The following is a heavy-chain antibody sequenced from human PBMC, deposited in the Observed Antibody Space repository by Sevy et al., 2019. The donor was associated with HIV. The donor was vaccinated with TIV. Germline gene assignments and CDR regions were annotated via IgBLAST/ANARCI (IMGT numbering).Heavy chain of an antibody. CDR3: AKDLGGTMVRGVIVEPGPFDY. V-gene: IGHV3-9*01. CDR2: ISWNSGSI. Sequence: GGSLRLSCAASGFTFDDYAMHWVRQAPGKGLEWVSGISWNSGSIGYADSVKGRFTISRDNAKNSLYLQMNSLRAEDTALYYCAKDLGGTMVRGVIVEPGPFDYWDQGTLVTVSS. CDR1: GFTFDDYA. D-gene: IGHD3-10*01. J-gene: IGHJ4*02.